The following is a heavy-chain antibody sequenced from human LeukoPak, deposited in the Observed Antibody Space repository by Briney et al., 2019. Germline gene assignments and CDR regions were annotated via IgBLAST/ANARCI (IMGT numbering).Heavy chain of an antibody. CDR3: APTNPRLGYYFDY. J-gene: IGHJ4*02. Sequence: GGSLRLSCAASGFTFSSYAMHWVRQAPGKGLEWVAFIRYDGSNKYYADSVKGRFTISRDNSKNTVYLQMNSLRAEDTAVYYCAPTNPRLGYYFDYWGQGTLVTVSS. CDR1: GFTFSSYA. V-gene: IGHV3-30*02. D-gene: IGHD2-8*01. CDR2: IRYDGSNK.